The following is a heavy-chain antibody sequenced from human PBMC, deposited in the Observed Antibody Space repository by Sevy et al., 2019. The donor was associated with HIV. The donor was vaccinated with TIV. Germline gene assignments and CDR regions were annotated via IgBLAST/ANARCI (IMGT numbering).Heavy chain of an antibody. D-gene: IGHD2-2*01. J-gene: IGHJ6*02. V-gene: IGHV3-7*03. CDR3: ARDCSSTNCLWGLDV. CDR2: IKKDGSEK. CDR1: GFTFSRYC. Sequence: GGSLRLSCAASGFTFSRYCMSWVRQAPGKGLEWVANIKKDGSEKYYVDSVKGRFTISRDNAKNSLYLQMNSLRAEDTALYYCARDCSSTNCLWGLDVWGQGTTVTVSS.